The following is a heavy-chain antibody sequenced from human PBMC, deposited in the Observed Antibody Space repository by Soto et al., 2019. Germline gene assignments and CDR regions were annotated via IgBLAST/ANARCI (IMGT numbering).Heavy chain of an antibody. CDR2: INPNNGDT. Sequence: GASVKVSFKASGKTFTGYFMHWVRQAPGQGLEWMGWINPNNGDTNYAQKFQGRVTMTRATSISTAYMELSSLISDDTAVYYCARVKNYYITTGPLDSWGQGTLVTVSS. V-gene: IGHV1-2*02. CDR3: ARVKNYYITTGPLDS. D-gene: IGHD3-22*01. CDR1: GKTFTGYF. J-gene: IGHJ4*02.